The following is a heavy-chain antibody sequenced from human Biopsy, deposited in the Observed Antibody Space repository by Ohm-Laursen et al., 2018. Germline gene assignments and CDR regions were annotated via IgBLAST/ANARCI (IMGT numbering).Heavy chain of an antibody. CDR1: GFTFSDYY. V-gene: IGHV3-11*01. CDR3: ARAIGIVAAPIDY. D-gene: IGHD2-15*01. Sequence: SLRLSCAASGFTFSDYYMNWIRQAPGKGLEWVSFITNTGRTVYADSVKGRFTISRDSASNSLFLQLNGLKDEDTAIYYCARAIGIVAAPIDYWGQGIRVTVSS. CDR2: ITNTGRTV. J-gene: IGHJ4*02.